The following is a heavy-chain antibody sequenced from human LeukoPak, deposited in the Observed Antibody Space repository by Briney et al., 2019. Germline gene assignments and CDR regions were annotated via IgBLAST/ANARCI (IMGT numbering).Heavy chain of an antibody. Sequence: ASVKVSCKAFGYTFTSNYMHWVRQAPGQGPEWMGVISPSGGSTTYAQKFQGRVTLTRDMSTSTDYLELSRLRSDDTAVYYCARATYGSGSYYHHSPKYYFDYWGQGTLVTVSS. V-gene: IGHV1-46*01. CDR2: ISPSGGST. J-gene: IGHJ4*02. CDR3: ARATYGSGSYYHHSPKYYFDY. D-gene: IGHD3-10*01. CDR1: GYTFTSNY.